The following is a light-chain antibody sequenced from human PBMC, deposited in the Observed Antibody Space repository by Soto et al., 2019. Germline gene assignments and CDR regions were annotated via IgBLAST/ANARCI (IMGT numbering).Light chain of an antibody. V-gene: IGKV3-15*01. CDR2: GAY. J-gene: IGKJ1*01. CDR3: HQYNNWPRT. CDR1: QSVSRN. Sequence: EIVMTQSPATLSVSPGERATLSCRASQSVSRNLGWYQQKPGQAPRLLIYGAYTRATGIPARFSGSGSGTEFTLTISSLQSEDFAVYYCHQYNNWPRTFGQGTKVEIK.